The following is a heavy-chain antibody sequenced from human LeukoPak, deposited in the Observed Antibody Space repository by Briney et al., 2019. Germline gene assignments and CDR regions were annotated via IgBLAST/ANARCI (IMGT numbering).Heavy chain of an antibody. D-gene: IGHD1-26*01. J-gene: IGHJ4*02. CDR3: GKDNPLGSVLYFDY. CDR2: IYHSGST. Sequence: PSETLSLTCAVSGGSISSGGYSWSWIRQPPGKGLEWIGYIYHSGSTYYNPSLKSRVTISVDRSKNQFSLKLSSVTAADTAVYYCGKDNPLGSVLYFDYWGQGTLVTVSS. CDR1: GGSISSGGYS. V-gene: IGHV4-30-2*01.